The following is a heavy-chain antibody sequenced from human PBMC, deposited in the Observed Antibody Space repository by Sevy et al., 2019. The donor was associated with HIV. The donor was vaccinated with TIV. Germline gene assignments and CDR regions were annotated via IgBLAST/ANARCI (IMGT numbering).Heavy chain of an antibody. Sequence: GSLRLSCAASGFTFSSYWMHWVRQAPGKGLVWVARIKNDGSSTRYADFVKGRFTISRDNARNSLYLQMESLRAEDTAVYYCARAQQVTMLVVIGGLYFDFWGQGTLVTVSS. CDR2: IKNDGSST. CDR3: ARAQQVTMLVVIGGLYFDF. CDR1: GFTFSSYW. J-gene: IGHJ4*02. D-gene: IGHD3-22*01. V-gene: IGHV3-74*01.